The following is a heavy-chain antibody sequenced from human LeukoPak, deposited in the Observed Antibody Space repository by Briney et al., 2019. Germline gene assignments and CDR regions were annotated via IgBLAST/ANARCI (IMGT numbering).Heavy chain of an antibody. D-gene: IGHD4-17*01. Sequence: GSLRLSCAASGFTFSSYAMHWVRQAPGKGLEWVAVISYDGSNKYYADSVKGRFTISRDNSKNTLYLQMNSLRAEDTAVYYCARAQWDYGDSYVGDAFDIWGQGTMVTVSS. J-gene: IGHJ3*02. CDR2: ISYDGSNK. CDR1: GFTFSSYA. CDR3: ARAQWDYGDSYVGDAFDI. V-gene: IGHV3-30-3*01.